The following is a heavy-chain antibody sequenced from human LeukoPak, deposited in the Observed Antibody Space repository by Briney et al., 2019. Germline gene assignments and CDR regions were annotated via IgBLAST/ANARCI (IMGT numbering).Heavy chain of an antibody. CDR3: ARDLGGYDSDFDY. CDR1: GYTFTSYY. CDR2: INPSGGST. Sequence: ASVKVSCKASGYTFTSYYMHWVRQAPGQGLEWMGIINPSGGSTSYAQKFQGRVTMTRDTSTSTVYMELRSLRSDDTAVYYCARDLGGYDSDFDYWGQGTLVTVSS. V-gene: IGHV1-46*01. D-gene: IGHD5-12*01. J-gene: IGHJ4*02.